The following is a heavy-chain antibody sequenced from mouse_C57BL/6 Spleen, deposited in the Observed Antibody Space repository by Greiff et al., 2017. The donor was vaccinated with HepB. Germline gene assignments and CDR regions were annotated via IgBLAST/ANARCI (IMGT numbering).Heavy chain of an antibody. D-gene: IGHD3-3*01. V-gene: IGHV5-4*01. Sequence: EVMLVESGGGLVKPGGSLKLSCAASGFTFSSYAMSWVRQTPEKRLEWVATISDGGSYTYYPDNVKGRFTISRDNAKNNLYLQMSHLKSEDTAMYYCARDEGRRGYYAMDYWGQGTSVTVSS. CDR1: GFTFSSYA. CDR2: ISDGGSYT. CDR3: ARDEGRRGYYAMDY. J-gene: IGHJ4*01.